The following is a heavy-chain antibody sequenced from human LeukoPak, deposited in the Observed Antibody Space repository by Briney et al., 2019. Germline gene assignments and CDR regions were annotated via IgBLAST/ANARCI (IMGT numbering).Heavy chain of an antibody. D-gene: IGHD1-26*01. CDR3: ANDYSGSLSYYFDY. CDR2: INPNSGGT. J-gene: IGHJ4*02. CDR1: GYTFTSYY. Sequence: GASVKVSCKASGYTFTSYYMHWVRQAPGQGLEWMGWINPNSGGTNYAQKFQGRVTMTRDTSISTAYMELSRLRSDDTAVYYCANDYSGSLSYYFDYWGQGTLVTVSS. V-gene: IGHV1-2*02.